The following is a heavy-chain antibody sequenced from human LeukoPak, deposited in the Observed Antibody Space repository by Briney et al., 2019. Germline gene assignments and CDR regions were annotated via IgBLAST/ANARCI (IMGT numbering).Heavy chain of an antibody. Sequence: GGSLRLSCAAAGFTFSNYAMTWVRQAPGKGLEWVSSISGGGGSTYYADSVKGRFTISRDNSKNTLYLQMYSLRAEDTAVYYCARDLAGGYYPNFDYWGQGTLVTVSS. D-gene: IGHD3-22*01. CDR1: GFTFSNYA. CDR2: ISGGGGST. CDR3: ARDLAGGYYPNFDY. V-gene: IGHV3-23*01. J-gene: IGHJ4*02.